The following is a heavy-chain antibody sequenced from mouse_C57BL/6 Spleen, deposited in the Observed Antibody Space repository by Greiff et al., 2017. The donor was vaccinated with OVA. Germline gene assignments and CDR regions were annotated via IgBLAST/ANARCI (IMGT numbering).Heavy chain of an antibody. Sequence: EVMLVESGGDLVKPGGSLKLSCAASGFTFSSYGMSWVRQTPDKRLEWVATISSGGSYTYYPDSVKGRFTISRDNAKNTLYLQMSSLKSEDTAMYYCARLFPTVVATKGYWGQGTTLTVSS. V-gene: IGHV5-6*01. CDR2: ISSGGSYT. CDR3: ARLFPTVVATKGY. J-gene: IGHJ2*01. D-gene: IGHD1-1*01. CDR1: GFTFSSYG.